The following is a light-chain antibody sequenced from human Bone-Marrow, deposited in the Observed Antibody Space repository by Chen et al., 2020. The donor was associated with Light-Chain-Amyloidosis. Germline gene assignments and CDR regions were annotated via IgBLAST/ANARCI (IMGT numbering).Light chain of an antibody. Sequence: SYVLTQPSSVSVAPGQTATIACGGNNIGSTSVHWYQPTPGQAPLLVVYDDSDRPSGIPERLCGSNAGNTATLTISRGEAGDEADYYCQVWDRSSDRPVFGGGTKLTVL. CDR3: QVWDRSSDRPV. V-gene: IGLV3-21*02. J-gene: IGLJ3*02. CDR1: NIGSTS. CDR2: DDS.